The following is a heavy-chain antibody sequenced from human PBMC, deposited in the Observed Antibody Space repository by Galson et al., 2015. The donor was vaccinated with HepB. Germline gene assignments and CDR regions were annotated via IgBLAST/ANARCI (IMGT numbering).Heavy chain of an antibody. Sequence: SLRLSCAASGFTFSSYWMSWVRQAPGKGLEWVANIKQDGSEKYYVDSVKGRFTISRDNAKNSLYLQMNSLRAEDTAVYYCAREGGEFFDLVYYFDYWGQGTLVTVSS. J-gene: IGHJ4*02. CDR3: AREGGEFFDLVYYFDY. V-gene: IGHV3-7*03. CDR1: GFTFSSYW. D-gene: IGHD3/OR15-3a*01. CDR2: IKQDGSEK.